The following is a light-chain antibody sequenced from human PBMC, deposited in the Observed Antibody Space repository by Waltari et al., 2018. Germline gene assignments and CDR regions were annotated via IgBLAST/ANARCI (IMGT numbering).Light chain of an antibody. CDR3: QQYNNWPSWT. Sequence: EIVMTQSPATLSVSPGERATLSCRASQSVSSNLAWYQQKPGQAPRLLIYGASTRANGIPARFRGSVSGTEFTLTISSLQSEDFAVYYCQQYNNWPSWTFGQGTKVEIK. CDR2: GAS. J-gene: IGKJ1*01. CDR1: QSVSSN. V-gene: IGKV3-15*01.